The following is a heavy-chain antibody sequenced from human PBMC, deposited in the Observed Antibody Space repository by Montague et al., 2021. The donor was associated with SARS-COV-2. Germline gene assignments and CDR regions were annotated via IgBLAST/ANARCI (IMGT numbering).Heavy chain of an antibody. CDR1: GDSISRYY. V-gene: IGHV4-4*07. CDR3: ARAIWHLDV. Sequence: SETLSLTCSVSGDSISRYYWSWIRQSDGKGLEWIGRIHTGGYVNYNPALQSRVSMSVDTSKSQVSLNVTSVTAADTAVYYCARAIWHLDVWGRGTLVTVSS. CDR2: IHTGGYV. J-gene: IGHJ2*01.